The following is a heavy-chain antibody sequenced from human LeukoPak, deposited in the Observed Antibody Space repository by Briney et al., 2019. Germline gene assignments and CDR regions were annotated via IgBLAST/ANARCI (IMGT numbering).Heavy chain of an antibody. J-gene: IGHJ4*02. CDR2: IKDDGSDT. V-gene: IGHV3-7*01. Sequence: GGSLRLSCAASGSTFSNSWMSWFRQAPGQRLEWVASIKDDGSDTYYLESVKGRFTISRDNAKTSLFLQMDGLRADDTAVFFCARHLSRGQNFDYWGQGTLVTVSS. CDR1: GSTFSNSW. CDR3: ARHLSRGQNFDY.